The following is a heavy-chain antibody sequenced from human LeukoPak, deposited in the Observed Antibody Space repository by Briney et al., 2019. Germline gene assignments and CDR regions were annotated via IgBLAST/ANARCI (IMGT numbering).Heavy chain of an antibody. D-gene: IGHD6-19*01. Sequence: PSETLSLTCTVSGYSISSGYYWGWIRQPAGKGLEWIGRFYISGSTNYNPSLKSRVTISVDTSKNQFSLKLSSVTAADTAVYYCARGGSGWNYYYYYMDVWGKGTTVTISS. CDR3: ARGGSGWNYYYYYMDV. CDR1: GYSISSGYY. CDR2: FYISGST. V-gene: IGHV4-38-2*02. J-gene: IGHJ6*03.